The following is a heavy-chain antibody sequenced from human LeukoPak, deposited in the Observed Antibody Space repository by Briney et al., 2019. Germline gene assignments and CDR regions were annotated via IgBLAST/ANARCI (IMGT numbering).Heavy chain of an antibody. CDR3: GTDMPPRYDSSGWDY. Sequence: GGSLRLSCAASGFTFDDYAMHWVRQAPGKGLEWVSGISWNSGSIGYADSVKGRFTISRDNAKNSLYLQMNSLRAEDMALYYCGTDMPPRYDSSGWDYWGQGTLVTVSS. V-gene: IGHV3-9*03. CDR1: GFTFDDYA. J-gene: IGHJ4*02. D-gene: IGHD3-22*01. CDR2: ISWNSGSI.